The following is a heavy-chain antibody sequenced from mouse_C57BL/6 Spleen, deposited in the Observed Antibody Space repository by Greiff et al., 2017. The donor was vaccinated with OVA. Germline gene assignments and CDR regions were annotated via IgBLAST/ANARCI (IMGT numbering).Heavy chain of an antibody. CDR1: GFTFSSYA. D-gene: IGHD1-1*01. V-gene: IGHV5-4*01. Sequence: DVKLVESGGGLVKPGGSLKLSCAASGFTFSSYAMSWVRQTPEKRLEWVATISDGGSSTYSPDNVKGRFTISRDNAKNNLYLQMSHLKSEDTAMDYCAREGNYYGSFDDWGQGTTLTVAT. CDR2: ISDGGSST. J-gene: IGHJ2*01. CDR3: AREGNYYGSFDD.